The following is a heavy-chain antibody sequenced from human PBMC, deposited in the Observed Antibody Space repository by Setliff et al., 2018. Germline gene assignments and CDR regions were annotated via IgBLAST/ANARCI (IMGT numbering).Heavy chain of an antibody. CDR2: IYYSGST. Sequence: SETLSLTCTVSGGSISSSSYYWVWIRQPPGKGLDWIGTIYYSGSTYYNPSLKSRVTISVDTSKNQFSLKLSSVTAADTAVYYCARGGYSRGPPVYYFDYWGQGTLVTVSS. D-gene: IGHD5-12*01. J-gene: IGHJ4*02. V-gene: IGHV4-39*07. CDR3: ARGGYSRGPPVYYFDY. CDR1: GGSISSSSYY.